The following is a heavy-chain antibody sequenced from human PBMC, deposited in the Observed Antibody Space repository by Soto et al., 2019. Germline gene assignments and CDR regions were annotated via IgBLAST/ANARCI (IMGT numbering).Heavy chain of an antibody. Sequence: QVQLVESGGGLVKPGGSLRLSCAASGFTFSDYYMSWIRQAPGKGLEWISYISSSGNTIYYADSVKGRFTMTRDNAKNSLILQKNSLSDEDTAEYYCARDAKWCTYIRYDDYYCHLDVGGKGTAVTVS. CDR3: ARDAKWCTYIRYDDYYCHLDV. J-gene: IGHJ6*03. V-gene: IGHV3-11*01. D-gene: IGHD2-8*02. CDR1: GFTFSDYY. CDR2: ISSSGNTI.